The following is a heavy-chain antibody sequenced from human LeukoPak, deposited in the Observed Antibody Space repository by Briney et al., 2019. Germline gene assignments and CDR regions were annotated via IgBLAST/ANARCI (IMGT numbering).Heavy chain of an antibody. J-gene: IGHJ3*02. V-gene: IGHV4-39*07. D-gene: IGHD3-22*01. Sequence: SETLSLTCTVSGGSISSTGYYWGWIRQPPGKGLEWIGSVYYSGSTYFNPSLKSRVIISVDTSKNQFSLKLGSVTAADTAVYYCARGGPKYYYDSSGYYHDAFDIWGQGTMVTVSS. CDR2: VYYSGST. CDR3: ARGGPKYYYDSSGYYHDAFDI. CDR1: GGSISSTGYY.